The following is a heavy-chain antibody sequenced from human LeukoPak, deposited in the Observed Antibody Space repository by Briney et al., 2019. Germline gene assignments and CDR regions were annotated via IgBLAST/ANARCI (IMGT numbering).Heavy chain of an antibody. CDR2: ISSKGGST. V-gene: IGHV3-64D*09. CDR1: GFTFSSYA. CDR3: VKRTGLYFDY. D-gene: IGHD7-27*01. J-gene: IGHJ4*02. Sequence: GGSLRLSCAASGFTFSSYAIHWVRQAPGKGLEYVSGISSKGGSTYNANSVKGRITISRDNSKNTVALQMSSLRVEDTAVYYCVKRTGLYFDYWGQGTLVTVSS.